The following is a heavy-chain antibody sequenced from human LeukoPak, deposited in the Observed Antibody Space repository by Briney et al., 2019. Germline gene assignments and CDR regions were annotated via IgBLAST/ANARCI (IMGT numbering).Heavy chain of an antibody. CDR2: ISSSSSYI. J-gene: IGHJ4*02. CDR1: GFTVSSNY. V-gene: IGHV3-21*01. D-gene: IGHD6-19*01. CDR3: ARGEQWLVRAETYFDY. Sequence: KAGGSLRLSCAASGFTVSSNYMSWVRQGPGKGLEWVSSISSSSSYIYYADSVKGRFTISRDNAKNSLYLQMNSLRAEDTAVYYCARGEQWLVRAETYFDYWGQGTLVTVSS.